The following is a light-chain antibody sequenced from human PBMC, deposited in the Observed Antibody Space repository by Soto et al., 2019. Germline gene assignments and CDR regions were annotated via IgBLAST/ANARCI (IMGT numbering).Light chain of an antibody. CDR1: SSDIGGYDY. CDR3: CSHTGSGYV. CDR2: DVS. J-gene: IGLJ1*01. Sequence: QSVLTQPASVSGSPGQSITISCTGTSSDIGGYDYVSWYQQHPGKPPKLIIYDVSNRPSGVSKRFSGSKSGNTASLTISGLQAEDEADYCCCSHTGSGYVFGTGTKVTVL. V-gene: IGLV2-14*01.